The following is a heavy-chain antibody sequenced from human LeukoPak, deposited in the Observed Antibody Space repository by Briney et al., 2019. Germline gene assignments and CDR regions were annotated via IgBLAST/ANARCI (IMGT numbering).Heavy chain of an antibody. D-gene: IGHD5-24*01. CDR2: INPAGGST. CDR1: GYTFTNYY. Sequence: GASVKVSCKASGYTFTNYYMYWVRQAPGQGLEWMGIINPAGGSTSYAQKFQGRVTVTRDTSTSTVYMELTSLTSEDTAVYSCARGGDGDNFDYWGQGTLVAVSS. J-gene: IGHJ4*02. V-gene: IGHV1-46*01. CDR3: ARGGDGDNFDY.